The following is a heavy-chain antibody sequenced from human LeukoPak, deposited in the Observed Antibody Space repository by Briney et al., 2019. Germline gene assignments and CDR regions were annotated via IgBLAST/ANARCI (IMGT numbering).Heavy chain of an antibody. CDR1: GFTFSTYA. J-gene: IGHJ4*02. Sequence: GGSLRLSCAASGFTFSTYAMSWVRQAPGKGLEWVSTMSSTSGRTYYADSVKGRFTISRDNARNTLDLQLNSLRADDTAVYYCAKGRGIALTGGVHYFDRWGQGTLVTVSS. CDR3: AKGRGIALTGGVHYFDR. CDR2: MSSTSGRT. V-gene: IGHV3-23*01. D-gene: IGHD6-13*01.